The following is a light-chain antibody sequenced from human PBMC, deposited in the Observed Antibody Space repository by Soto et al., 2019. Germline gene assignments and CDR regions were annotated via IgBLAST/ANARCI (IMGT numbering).Light chain of an antibody. CDR3: QQYGSSGT. V-gene: IGKV1-5*03. CDR1: HTISRW. J-gene: IGKJ1*01. Sequence: DIQITLSPSTLSASVGDRVTITCRASHTISRWLAWYQQKPGKAPKLLIYKASTLQSGVPSRFSGSGSGTDFTLTISRLEPEDFAVYYCQQYGSSGTFGQGTKVDIK. CDR2: KAS.